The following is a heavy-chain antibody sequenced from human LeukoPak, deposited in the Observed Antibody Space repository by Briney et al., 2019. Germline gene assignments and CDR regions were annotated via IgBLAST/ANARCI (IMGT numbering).Heavy chain of an antibody. Sequence: GGSLRLSCAASGFTFSSYAMHWVRQAPGKGLEWVAVMSYDGSNKYYADSVKGRFTISRDNSKNTLYLQMNSLRAEDTAVYYCARVSVWGATIPPDYWGQGTLVTVSS. CDR3: ARVSVWGATIPPDY. D-gene: IGHD5-24*01. CDR2: MSYDGSNK. CDR1: GFTFSSYA. J-gene: IGHJ4*02. V-gene: IGHV3-30*04.